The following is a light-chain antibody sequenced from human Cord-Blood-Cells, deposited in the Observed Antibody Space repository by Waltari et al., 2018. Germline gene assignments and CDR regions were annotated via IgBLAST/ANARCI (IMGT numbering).Light chain of an antibody. V-gene: IGKV1-39*01. J-gene: IGKJ3*01. CDR1: QSISSY. CDR2: AAS. CDR3: QQSYSTPFT. Sequence: DIQMTQSPSSLSASVGERVTITCRASQSISSYLNWYQQKPGKATKLLIYAASSLQSGVPSRFSGSGSGTDFTLTISSLQPEDFATYYCQQSYSTPFTFGPGTKVDIK.